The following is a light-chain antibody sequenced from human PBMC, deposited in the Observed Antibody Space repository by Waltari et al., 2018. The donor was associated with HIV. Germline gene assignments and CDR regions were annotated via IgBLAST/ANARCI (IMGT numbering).Light chain of an antibody. J-gene: IGLJ3*02. CDR2: LNSDGSH. V-gene: IGLV4-69*01. CDR1: SEHSNFA. Sequence: QIILTQSPSASASPGASVKLTCTLSSEHSNFAIAWLQQQPEKGPRYLMKLNSDGSHTRGDGIPDRFSGSSSGAERYLSITSLHSDDEADYYCQTWGMGIVVFGDGTKLTVL. CDR3: QTWGMGIVV.